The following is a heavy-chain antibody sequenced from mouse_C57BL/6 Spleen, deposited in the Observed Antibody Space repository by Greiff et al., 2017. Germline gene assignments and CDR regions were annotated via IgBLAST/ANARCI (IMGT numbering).Heavy chain of an antibody. CDR3: AREKNYYGSSYVGWYFDV. J-gene: IGHJ1*03. CDR1: GYAFRSYW. CDR2: IYPGDGDT. Sequence: QVQLKQSGAELVKPGASVKISCKASGYAFRSYWMNWVKQRPGKGLEWIGQIYPGDGDTNYNGKFKGKATLTADKSSSTAYMQLSSLTSEDSAVYFCAREKNYYGSSYVGWYFDVWGTGTTVTVSS. V-gene: IGHV1-80*01. D-gene: IGHD1-1*01.